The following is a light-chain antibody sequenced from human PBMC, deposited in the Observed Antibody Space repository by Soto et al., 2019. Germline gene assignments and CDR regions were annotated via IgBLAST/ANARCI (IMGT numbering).Light chain of an antibody. J-gene: IGKJ4*02. CDR2: DTS. CDR3: QPYNNWPIT. CDR1: QGLGDT. Sequence: EVVMRQSPATLSVSPGEAATLSCRASQGLGDTLAWYQHNPGQTPRLLIYDTSPRATGVPTRFSGSRSGAEFSLTINSLQFEGFAVYYCQPYNNWPITVGGGTKVDIK. V-gene: IGKV3-15*01.